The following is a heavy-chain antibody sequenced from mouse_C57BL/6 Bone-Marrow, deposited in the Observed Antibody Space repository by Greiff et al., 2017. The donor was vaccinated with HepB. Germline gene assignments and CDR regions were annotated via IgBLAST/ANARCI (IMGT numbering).Heavy chain of an antibody. D-gene: IGHD2-14*01. V-gene: IGHV1-74*01. J-gene: IGHJ3*01. Sequence: VKQRPGQGLEWIGRIHPSDSDTNYNQKFKGKATLTVDKSSSTAYMQLSSLISEDSAVYYCAIYRRAYWGQGTLVTVSA. CDR3: AIYRRAY. CDR2: IHPSDSDT.